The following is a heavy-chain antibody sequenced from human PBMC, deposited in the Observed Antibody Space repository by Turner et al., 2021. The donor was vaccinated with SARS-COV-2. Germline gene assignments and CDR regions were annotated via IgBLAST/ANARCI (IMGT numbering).Heavy chain of an antibody. D-gene: IGHD6-13*01. J-gene: IGHJ5*02. CDR1: GGSISSSSYY. V-gene: IGHV4-39*01. Sequence: QRQLQESGPGLAKPSETLSLTCTGPGGSISSSSYYWGWIRRPPGKGLEWIGSIYYSKTTCCNPSLKSRVTIFVDASKNQFSLKLSFVTAADTAVYYCARHWEVAAAAYLARFDPWGQGTLVTVSS. CDR2: IYYSKTT. CDR3: ARHWEVAAAAYLARFDP.